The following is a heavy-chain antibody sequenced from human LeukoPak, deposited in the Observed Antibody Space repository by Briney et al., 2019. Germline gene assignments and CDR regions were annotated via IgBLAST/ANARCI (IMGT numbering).Heavy chain of an antibody. CDR1: GFTVSSNY. V-gene: IGHV4-4*02. CDR2: MYLSGTT. D-gene: IGHD6-19*01. CDR3: AGLEGRYSTGLYYYFDY. J-gene: IGHJ4*02. Sequence: PGGSLRLSCAASGFTVSSNYMSWVRQAPGKGLEWVGEMYLSGTTTYNPSLRGRVTISIDKSKNQLSLKLSSVTAADTAVYYCAGLEGRYSTGLYYYFDYWGQGTLVTVSS.